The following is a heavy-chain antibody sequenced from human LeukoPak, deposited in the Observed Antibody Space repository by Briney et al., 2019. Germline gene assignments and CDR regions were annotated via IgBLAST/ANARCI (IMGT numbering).Heavy chain of an antibody. CDR3: ARADPRGSYCFDY. D-gene: IGHD1-26*01. Sequence: GGSLRLSCAASGFTVSSNYMSWVRQAPGKGLEWVSVIYSGGSTYCADSVKGRFTISRDNSKNTLYLQMNSPRAEDTAVYYCARADPRGSYCFDYWGQGTLVTVSS. V-gene: IGHV3-66*01. CDR1: GFTVSSNY. J-gene: IGHJ4*02. CDR2: IYSGGST.